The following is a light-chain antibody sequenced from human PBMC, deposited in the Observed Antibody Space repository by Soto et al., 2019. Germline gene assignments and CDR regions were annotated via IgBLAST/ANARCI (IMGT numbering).Light chain of an antibody. Sequence: EIVLTQSPGTLSLSPGERATLSCRASQSLTNSFIAWYQQRPGQAPRLLIYDTSSRASGIPDRFSGSGSGTDFTLTISRLETEDFAVFYCQQYGTSEIIFGQGTKVDVK. CDR1: QSLTNSF. CDR2: DTS. J-gene: IGKJ1*01. CDR3: QQYGTSEII. V-gene: IGKV3-20*01.